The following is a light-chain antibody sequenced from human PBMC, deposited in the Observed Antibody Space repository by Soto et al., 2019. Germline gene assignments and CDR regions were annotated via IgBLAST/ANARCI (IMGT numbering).Light chain of an antibody. V-gene: IGKV3-11*01. Sequence: EIVLTQSPATLSLSPGEGATLSCRASQSISSHLAWYQQKPDQAPRLLIYGASSRATGVPARFSGSGSGTDFTLAISSLESEDFAVYYCQERSSWPLTFGGRTKVEIK. J-gene: IGKJ4*01. CDR2: GAS. CDR3: QERSSWPLT. CDR1: QSISSH.